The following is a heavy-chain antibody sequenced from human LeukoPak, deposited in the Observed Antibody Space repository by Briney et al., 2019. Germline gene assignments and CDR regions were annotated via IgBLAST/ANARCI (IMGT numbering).Heavy chain of an antibody. Sequence: GGSLRLSCATSGFTFSGSAMHWVRQASGKGLEWVGRIRSEANTYATAYAASVKGRFTISRDDSKNTAYLQMNSLKTEDTAVYYCTSSGYVWDYFDYWGQGTLVTVSS. CDR2: IRSEANTYAT. CDR3: TSSGYVWDYFDY. J-gene: IGHJ4*02. V-gene: IGHV3-73*01. D-gene: IGHD5-12*01. CDR1: GFTFSGSA.